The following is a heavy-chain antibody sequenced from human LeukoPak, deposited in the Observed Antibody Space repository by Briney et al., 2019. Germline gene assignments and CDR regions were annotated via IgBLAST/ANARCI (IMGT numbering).Heavy chain of an antibody. CDR2: IGTADDT. CDR1: GFTFSRYN. Sequence: PAGSLRLSCPASGFTFSRYNMHWVRQAARKGLEWVSGIGTADDTYYPGSVKGRFTITRENAKNSLYLQMNSLRAGDTAVYYCARAASSGSVGAFDIWGQGTMVTVSS. V-gene: IGHV3-13*04. CDR3: ARAASSGSVGAFDI. D-gene: IGHD6-19*01. J-gene: IGHJ3*02.